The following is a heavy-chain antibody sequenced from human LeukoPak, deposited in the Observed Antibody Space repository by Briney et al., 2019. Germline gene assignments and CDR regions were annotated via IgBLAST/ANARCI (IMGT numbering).Heavy chain of an antibody. CDR1: GISVSSNY. CDR3: TRDSTTWTRFGY. CDR2: IYDASNT. Sequence: GGSLRLSCVASGISVSSNYMGWVRQAPGKDLEWVSVIYDASNTNYADSVKGRFTTSRDNSENTLSLQMNSLRAEDTAMYYCTRDSTTWTRFGYWGRGTLVTVSS. J-gene: IGHJ4*02. V-gene: IGHV3-66*01. D-gene: IGHD2-2*01.